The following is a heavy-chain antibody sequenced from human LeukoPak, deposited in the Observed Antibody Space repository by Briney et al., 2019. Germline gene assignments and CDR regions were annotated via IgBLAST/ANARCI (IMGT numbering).Heavy chain of an antibody. V-gene: IGHV1-46*01. Sequence: ASVKVSCKASGYTFTSYYMHWVRQAPGQGLEWMGIINPSGGSTSYAQKFQGRVTMTRDTSISTAYMELSRLRSDDTAVYYCARRHYGDYDDYWGQGTLVTVSS. CDR1: GYTFTSYY. D-gene: IGHD4-17*01. CDR3: ARRHYGDYDDY. J-gene: IGHJ4*02. CDR2: INPSGGST.